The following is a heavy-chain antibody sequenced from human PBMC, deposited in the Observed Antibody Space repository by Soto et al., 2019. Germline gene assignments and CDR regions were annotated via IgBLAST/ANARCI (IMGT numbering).Heavy chain of an antibody. CDR3: ARPRYCSGGSCYNDY. Sequence: PGGSLRLSCAASGFTFSSYSMNWVRQAPGKGLEWVSYISSSGSTIYYADSVKGRFTISRDNAKNSLYLQMNSLRDEDTAVYYCARPRYCSGGSCYNDYWGQGTLVTVS. CDR1: GFTFSSYS. V-gene: IGHV3-48*02. J-gene: IGHJ4*02. D-gene: IGHD2-15*01. CDR2: ISSSGSTI.